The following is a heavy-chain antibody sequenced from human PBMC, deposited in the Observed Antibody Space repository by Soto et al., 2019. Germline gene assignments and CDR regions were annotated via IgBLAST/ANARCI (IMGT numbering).Heavy chain of an antibody. CDR2: IRNKPNSYTT. CDR3: GRSVRATDDY. Sequence: GGSLRLSCAASGFSFSDHYMDWVRQAPGKGLEWVGRIRNKPNSYTTEYAASVKGRFTISRDDANNSLYLQMNSLKTEDTAVYYCGRSVRATDDYWGKGTPVTVSS. D-gene: IGHD1-26*01. CDR1: GFSFSDHY. J-gene: IGHJ4*02. V-gene: IGHV3-72*01.